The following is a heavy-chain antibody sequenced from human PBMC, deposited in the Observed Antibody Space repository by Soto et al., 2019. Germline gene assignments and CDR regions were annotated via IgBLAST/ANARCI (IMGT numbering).Heavy chain of an antibody. CDR1: GFSLSTTAVG. D-gene: IGHD3-16*01. CDR2: IYWDDDK. CDR3: AHIAYAWVLGGFDY. Sequence: QITLKESGPTLVKPTQTLTLTCTFSGFSLSTTAVGVGWIRQPPGRALEWLALIYWDDDKRYSPSLKSRLTITKDTSKNQVVLTMTNMDPVDTATYYCAHIAYAWVLGGFDYWGQGTRVTVSS. V-gene: IGHV2-5*02. J-gene: IGHJ4*02.